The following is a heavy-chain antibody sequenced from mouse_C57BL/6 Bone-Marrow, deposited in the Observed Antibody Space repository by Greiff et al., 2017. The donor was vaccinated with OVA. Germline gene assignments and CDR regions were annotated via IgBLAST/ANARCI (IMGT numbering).Heavy chain of an antibody. CDR1: GYAFSSSW. J-gene: IGHJ3*01. CDR2: IYPGDGDT. CDR3: ARGNYYGSSWFAY. V-gene: IGHV1-82*01. D-gene: IGHD1-1*01. Sequence: VQLQQSGPELVKPGASVKISCKASGYAFSSSWMNWVKQRPGNGLEWIGRIYPGDGDTNYNGKFKGKATLTADKSSSTAYMQLSSLTSEDSAVYFCARGNYYGSSWFAYWGQGTLVTVSA.